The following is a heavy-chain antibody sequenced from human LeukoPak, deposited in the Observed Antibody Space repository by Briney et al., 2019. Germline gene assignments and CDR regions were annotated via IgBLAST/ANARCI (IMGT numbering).Heavy chain of an antibody. D-gene: IGHD3-10*01. Sequence: SVKVSCKASGGTFSSYAISWVRRAPGQGLEWMGRIIPILGIANYAQKFQGRVTITADKSTSTAYMELSSLRSEDTAVYYCARGERYGFDWGQGTLVTVSS. CDR1: GGTFSSYA. CDR2: IIPILGIA. CDR3: ARGERYGFD. V-gene: IGHV1-69*04. J-gene: IGHJ4*02.